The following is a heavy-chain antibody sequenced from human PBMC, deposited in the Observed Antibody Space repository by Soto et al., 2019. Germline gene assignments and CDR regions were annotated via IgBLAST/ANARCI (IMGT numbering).Heavy chain of an antibody. CDR3: STTFITSTSRFDY. V-gene: IGHV4-39*02. CDR1: GASIATHDDY. D-gene: IGHD1-7*01. CDR2: VYFGGGA. J-gene: IGHJ4*01. Sequence: PETLSLTCAVSGASIATHDDYCGWVRQPPGKGLEWVGTVYFGGGAFYSPSLKSRLSISLDSSKNHFSLNLTSVTAADTAVYYCSTTFITSTSRFDYWGHGTLVTVSS.